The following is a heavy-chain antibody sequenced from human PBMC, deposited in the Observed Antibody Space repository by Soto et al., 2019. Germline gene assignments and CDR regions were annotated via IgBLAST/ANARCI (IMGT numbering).Heavy chain of an antibody. D-gene: IGHD6-13*01. J-gene: IGHJ4*02. Sequence: QVQLVESGGGVVQPGRSLKLSCAASGFTFSNYAIQWVRQAPGKGLEWVAVIASDGKDKRYADSAKGRFTISRDNSKNTVYLQMNSLRTEDTAVYYCAKDGAIAAADYFFDYWGQGSLVTVSS. CDR2: IASDGKDK. CDR3: AKDGAIAAADYFFDY. V-gene: IGHV3-30*18. CDR1: GFTFSNYA.